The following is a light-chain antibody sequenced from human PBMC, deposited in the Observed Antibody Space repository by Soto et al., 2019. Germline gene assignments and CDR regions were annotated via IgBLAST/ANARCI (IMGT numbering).Light chain of an antibody. J-gene: IGLJ2*01. V-gene: IGLV2-8*01. CDR1: SNDIGLYNF. Sequence: QSVLTQPPSASGSPGQSVTISCTGTSNDIGLYNFVSWYQQHPGKAPKLTIFDVTKRPSGVPDRFSGSKSGNTASLTVSGLQSEDEADYYCSSYAGFNQILFGGGTKVTVL. CDR3: SSYAGFNQIL. CDR2: DVT.